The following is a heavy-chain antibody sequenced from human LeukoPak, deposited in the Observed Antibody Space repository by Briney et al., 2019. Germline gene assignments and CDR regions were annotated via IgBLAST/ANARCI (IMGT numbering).Heavy chain of an antibody. D-gene: IGHD3-3*01. V-gene: IGHV3-33*08. CDR2: IWYDGSNK. Sequence: GGSLRLSCAASGFTFSSYAMSWVRQAPGKGLEWVAVIWYDGSNKYYADSVKGRFTISRDNSKNTLYLQMNSLRAEDTAVYYCARDLGESLRFLNGIDYWGQGTLVTVSS. CDR1: GFTFSSYA. CDR3: ARDLGESLRFLNGIDY. J-gene: IGHJ4*02.